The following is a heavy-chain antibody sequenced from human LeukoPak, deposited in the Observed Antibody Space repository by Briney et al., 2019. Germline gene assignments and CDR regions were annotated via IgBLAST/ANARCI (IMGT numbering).Heavy chain of an antibody. Sequence: GGSLRLSCAASGFTFSSYAMSWVRQAPGKGLEWVSAISGSGGNTYYADSVKGRFTISRDNSKNSLYLQMNSLRTEDTALYYCAKDPYDFWSGYYGMDVWGQGTTVTVSS. J-gene: IGHJ6*02. D-gene: IGHD3-3*01. CDR3: AKDPYDFWSGYYGMDV. CDR1: GFTFSSYA. CDR2: ISGSGGNT. V-gene: IGHV3-23*01.